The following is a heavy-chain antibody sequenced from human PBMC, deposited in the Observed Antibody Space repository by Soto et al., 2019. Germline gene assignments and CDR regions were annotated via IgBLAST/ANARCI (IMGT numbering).Heavy chain of an antibody. V-gene: IGHV1-2*02. J-gene: IGHJ5*02. D-gene: IGHD3-22*01. CDR2: IDPNSGGT. CDR1: GYTFTGYY. CDR3: ARGTDYYDSSGYLNWFDP. Sequence: VASVKVSCKASGYTFTGYYMHWVRQAPGQGLEWMGWIDPNSGGTNYAQKFQGRVTMTRDTSISTAYMELSRLRSDDTAVYYCARGTDYYDSSGYLNWFDPWGQGTLVTVSS.